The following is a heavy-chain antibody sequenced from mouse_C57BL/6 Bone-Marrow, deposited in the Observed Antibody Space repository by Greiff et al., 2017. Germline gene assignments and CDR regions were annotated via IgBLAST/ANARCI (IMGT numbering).Heavy chain of an antibody. CDR1: GFTFSSYG. Sequence: DVKLVESGGDLVKPGGSLKLSCAASGFTFSSYGMSWVRQTPDKRLEWVATISSGGSYTYYPDSVKGRYTISRDNAKNTLYLQMSSLKSEDTAMYYCARPKGFAYWGQGTLVTVSA. J-gene: IGHJ3*01. CDR3: ARPKGFAY. CDR2: ISSGGSYT. V-gene: IGHV5-6*02.